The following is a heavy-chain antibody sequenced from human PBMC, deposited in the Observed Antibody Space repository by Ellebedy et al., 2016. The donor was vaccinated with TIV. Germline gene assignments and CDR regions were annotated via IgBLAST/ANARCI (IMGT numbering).Heavy chain of an antibody. CDR1: GFTCSDHY. Sequence: GESLKISCAASGFTCSDHYMDWVRQAPGKGLEWVGRSRNKANSYTTEYAASVKSRFTILRDDSKNSLHLQMNSLKTEDTAVYHCVRARLDYGDYYGMDVWGQGTTVTVSS. CDR3: VRARLDYGDYYGMDV. J-gene: IGHJ6*02. V-gene: IGHV3-72*01. CDR2: SRNKANSYTT. D-gene: IGHD4-17*01.